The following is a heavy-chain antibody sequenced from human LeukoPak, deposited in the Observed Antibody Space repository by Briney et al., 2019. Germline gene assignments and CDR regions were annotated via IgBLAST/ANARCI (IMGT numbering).Heavy chain of an antibody. CDR2: INWSGGST. CDR1: GFTFGDYG. J-gene: IGHJ6*02. D-gene: IGHD3-9*01. Sequence: TGGSLRLSCAASGFTFGDYGLSWVRQAPGKGLEWVSGINWSGGSTGYADSVKGRFTISRDNAKNSLYMQMNSQRAEDTALYYCARWFERPSGYYKEAAYYYYGMDVWVQGTTVTVCS. CDR3: ARWFERPSGYYKEAAYYYYGMDV. V-gene: IGHV3-20*04.